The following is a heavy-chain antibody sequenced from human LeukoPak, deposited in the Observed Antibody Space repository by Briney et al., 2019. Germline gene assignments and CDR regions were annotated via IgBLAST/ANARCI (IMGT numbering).Heavy chain of an antibody. CDR2: IYSGGST. CDR3: ARDGRTTVTTPAFDI. CDR1: GFTFSSYE. J-gene: IGHJ3*02. V-gene: IGHV3-66*01. Sequence: PGGSLRLSCAASGFTFSSYEMNWVRQAPGKGLEWVSIIYSGGSTYYADSVKGRFTISRDNSKNTLYLQMNSLGAEDTAVYYCARDGRTTVTTPAFDIWGQGTVVTVSS. D-gene: IGHD4-17*01.